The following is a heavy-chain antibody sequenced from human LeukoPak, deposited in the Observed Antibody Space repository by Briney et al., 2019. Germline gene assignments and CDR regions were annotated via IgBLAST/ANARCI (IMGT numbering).Heavy chain of an antibody. Sequence: PGGSLRLSCAASGFTFSSHAMHWVRQAPGKGLEWVAVISYDGSNKYYADSAKGRFTISRDNSKNTLYLQMNSLRAEDTAVYYCATSGGYDYHYDYWGQGTLVTVSS. CDR3: ATSGGYDYHYDY. CDR1: GFTFSSHA. V-gene: IGHV3-30*04. CDR2: ISYDGSNK. J-gene: IGHJ4*02. D-gene: IGHD5-12*01.